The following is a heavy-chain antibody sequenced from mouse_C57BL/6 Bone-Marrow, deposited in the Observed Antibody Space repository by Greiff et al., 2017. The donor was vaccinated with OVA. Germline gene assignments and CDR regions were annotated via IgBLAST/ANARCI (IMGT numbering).Heavy chain of an antibody. D-gene: IGHD2-4*01. CDR3: ARRDGYDYTWFAY. CDR2: INPNNGGT. CDR1: GYTFTVYN. V-gene: IGHV1-22*01. Sequence: VQLQQSGPELVKPGASVKMSCKASGYTFTVYNMHWVKQSHGKSLEWIGYINPNNGGTSYNQKFKGKATLTVNKSSSTAYMELRSLTSEDSAVYYCARRDGYDYTWFAYWGQGTLVTVSA. J-gene: IGHJ3*01.